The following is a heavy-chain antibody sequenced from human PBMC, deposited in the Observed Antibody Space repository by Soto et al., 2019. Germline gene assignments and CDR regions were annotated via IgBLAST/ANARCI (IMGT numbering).Heavy chain of an antibody. J-gene: IGHJ4*02. CDR3: ASVDYYGSGSYYR. V-gene: IGHV3-21*01. CDR1: GFTSSSYS. CDR2: ISSSSSYI. Sequence: PGGSLRLSCAASGFTSSSYSMNWVRQAPGKGLEWVSSISSSSSYIYYADSVKGRFTISRDNAKNSLYLQMNSLRAEDTAVYYCASVDYYGSGSYYRWGQGTLVTVSS. D-gene: IGHD3-10*01.